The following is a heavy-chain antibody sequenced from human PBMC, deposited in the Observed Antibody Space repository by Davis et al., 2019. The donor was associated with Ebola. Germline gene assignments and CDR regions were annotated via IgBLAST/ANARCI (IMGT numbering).Heavy chain of an antibody. CDR2: INHSGST. Sequence: MPGGSLRLSCAVYGGSFSGYYWSWIRQPPGKGLEWIGEINHSGSTNYNPSLKSRVTISVDTSKNQFSLKLSSVTAADTAVYYCARLTGGANFDYWGQGTLVTVSS. D-gene: IGHD7-27*01. J-gene: IGHJ4*02. CDR1: GGSFSGYY. CDR3: ARLTGGANFDY. V-gene: IGHV4-34*01.